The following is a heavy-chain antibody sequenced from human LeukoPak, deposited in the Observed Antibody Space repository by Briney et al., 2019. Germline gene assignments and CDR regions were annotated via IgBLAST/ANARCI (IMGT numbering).Heavy chain of an antibody. Sequence: ASVKVSCKASGYTFTSYDINWVRQATGQGLEWMGWMNPNSGNTGYAQKFQGRVTMTRNTSISTAYMELSSLRSEDTAVYYCARGGSSSFGQGPRPYHAFDIWGQGTMVTVSS. V-gene: IGHV1-8*01. J-gene: IGHJ3*02. CDR3: ARGGSSSFGQGPRPYHAFDI. CDR2: MNPNSGNT. D-gene: IGHD6-13*01. CDR1: GYTFTSYD.